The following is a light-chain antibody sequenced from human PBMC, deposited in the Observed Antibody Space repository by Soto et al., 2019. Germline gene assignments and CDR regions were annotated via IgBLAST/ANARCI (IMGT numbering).Light chain of an antibody. J-gene: IGLJ2*01. CDR3: SSYTSSTTLV. Sequence: QSALTQPASVSGSPGQSITISCTGTSSDVGNYKYVSWYQQHPGKAPKVMIYDVDSRPSGISNRFSGSKSGNTASLTISGLRAEDEANYYCSSYTSSTTLVFGGGTQLTVL. V-gene: IGLV2-14*01. CDR1: SSDVGNYKY. CDR2: DVD.